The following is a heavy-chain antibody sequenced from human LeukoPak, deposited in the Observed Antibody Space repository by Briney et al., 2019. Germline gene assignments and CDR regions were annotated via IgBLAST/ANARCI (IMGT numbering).Heavy chain of an antibody. J-gene: IGHJ5*02. CDR1: GGSMSNYY. CDR2: INHSGST. V-gene: IGHV4-34*01. Sequence: PSETLSLTCTVSGGSMSNYYWTWIRQPPGKGLEWIGEINHSGSTNYNPSLKSRVTISVDTSKNQFSLKLSSVTAADTAVYYCARTYNWNLNWFDPWGQGTLVTVSS. CDR3: ARTYNWNLNWFDP. D-gene: IGHD1-20*01.